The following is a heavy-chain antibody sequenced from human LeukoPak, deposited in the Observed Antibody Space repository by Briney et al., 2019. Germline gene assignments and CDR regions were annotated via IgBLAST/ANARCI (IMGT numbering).Heavy chain of an antibody. V-gene: IGHV3-21*01. D-gene: IGHD7-27*01. CDR3: ARSEVGKAFDY. CDR1: GFTFSTYT. CDR2: INRSSGTI. J-gene: IGHJ4*02. Sequence: GSLRLSCSASGFTFSTYTMNLGRQAPGEGRGWVSCINRSSGTIYYADSVKGRFTISRDNAENSLYLQMNSLRAEDTAIYYCARSEVGKAFDYWGQGTLVTVSS.